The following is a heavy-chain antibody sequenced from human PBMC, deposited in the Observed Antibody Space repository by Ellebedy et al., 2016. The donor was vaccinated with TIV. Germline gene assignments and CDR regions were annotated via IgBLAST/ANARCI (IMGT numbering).Heavy chain of an antibody. CDR2: IIPIFGTA. J-gene: IGHJ5*02. V-gene: IGHV1-69*13. CDR3: ARGPSLVVQPLDP. Sequence: SVKVSCXASGGTFSSYAISWVRQAPGQGLEWMGGIIPIFGTANYAQKFQGRVTITADESTSTAYMELSSLRSEDTAVYYCARGPSLVVQPLDPWGQGTLVTVSS. CDR1: GGTFSSYA. D-gene: IGHD2-2*01.